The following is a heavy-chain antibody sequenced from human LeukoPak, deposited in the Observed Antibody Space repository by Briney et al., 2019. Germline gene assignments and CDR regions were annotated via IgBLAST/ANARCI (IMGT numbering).Heavy chain of an antibody. CDR3: PRELPQATGYSGTWYTFDS. CDR1: GFTFRSSG. V-gene: IGHV3-33*01. CDR2: IWYDGTNY. J-gene: IGHJ4*02. D-gene: IGHD6-13*01. Sequence: PGGSLRLSCAASGFTFRSSGMPWVRQAPGKGEERVAVIWYDGTNYHYFSSVKCRFTISRYNYSNTLYLQMNSLRVEDTATYFCPRELPQATGYSGTWYTFDSWRQGTLVTVSS.